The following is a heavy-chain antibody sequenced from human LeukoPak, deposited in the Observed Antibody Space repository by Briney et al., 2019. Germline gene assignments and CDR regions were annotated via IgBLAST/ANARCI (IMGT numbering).Heavy chain of an antibody. CDR2: IRYDGSNK. J-gene: IGHJ4*02. D-gene: IGHD3-22*01. Sequence: SGGSLRLSCAASGFTFSSYGMHWVREAPGKGLEWVAFIRYDGSNKYYADSVKGRFTISRDNSKNTLYLQMNSLRAEDTAVYYCAKDPTGYYYDSSGYYGGYWGQGTLVTFSS. CDR1: GFTFSSYG. CDR3: AKDPTGYYYDSSGYYGGY. V-gene: IGHV3-30*02.